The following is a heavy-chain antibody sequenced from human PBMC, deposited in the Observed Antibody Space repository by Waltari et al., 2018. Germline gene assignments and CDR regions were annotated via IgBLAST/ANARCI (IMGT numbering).Heavy chain of an antibody. V-gene: IGHV1-69*12. CDR2: IIPIFGTA. CDR3: ASRLLAAAGALYFDY. J-gene: IGHJ4*02. Sequence: QVQLVQSGAEVKKPGSSVKVSCKASGGTFSSYAISWVRQAPGQGLEWMGGIIPIFGTANDAQKFQGRVTITADESTSTAYMELSSLRSEDTAVYYCASRLLAAAGALYFDYWGQGTLVTVSS. D-gene: IGHD6-13*01. CDR1: GGTFSSYA.